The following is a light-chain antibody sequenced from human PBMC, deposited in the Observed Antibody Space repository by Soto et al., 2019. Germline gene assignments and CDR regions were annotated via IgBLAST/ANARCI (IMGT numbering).Light chain of an antibody. CDR2: SAS. J-gene: IGKJ2*01. V-gene: IGKV1-39*01. CDR3: QQSFSIPYI. Sequence: DIQMTQSPSSLSAFAGDRVTITCRASQSISSNLNWYQQKPGKAPKLLIYSASSLQSGVPSRFSGSGSGTDFTLTITSQQPEDGATYYCQQSFSIPYIFGQGTKLDIK. CDR1: QSISSN.